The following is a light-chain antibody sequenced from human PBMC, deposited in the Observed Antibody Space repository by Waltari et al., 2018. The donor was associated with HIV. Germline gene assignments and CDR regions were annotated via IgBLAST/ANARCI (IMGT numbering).Light chain of an antibody. V-gene: IGKV4-1*01. CDR2: WAS. J-gene: IGKJ1*01. Sequence: DIVMTQTPDSLIVSPGERAPINCRSHQSLLYSPNNKNFLVWYQQKPGQPPKLLIYWASSRESGVPARFSGSGSGTNFTLTISSLQPEDVATYFCQQYFSTPWTFGQGTKV. CDR3: QQYFSTPWT. CDR1: QSLLYSPNNKNF.